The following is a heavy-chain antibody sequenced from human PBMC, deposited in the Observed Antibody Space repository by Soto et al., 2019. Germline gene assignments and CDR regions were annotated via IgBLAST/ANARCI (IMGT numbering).Heavy chain of an antibody. CDR2: INDRGSI. V-gene: IGHV4-34*01. CDR1: GGSFSGYY. D-gene: IGHD3-9*01. Sequence: QVQLQQWGAGPLRPLETLSLTCGVSGGSFSGYYWAWIRQSPGKGLEWIGEINDRGSINYNPSLTSRVSISVDTSKNHYSLSLRSVTAADTAVYSCARESHDILTGPPWVWYFDLWGRGTLVTVSS. CDR3: ARESHDILTGPPWVWYFDL. J-gene: IGHJ2*01.